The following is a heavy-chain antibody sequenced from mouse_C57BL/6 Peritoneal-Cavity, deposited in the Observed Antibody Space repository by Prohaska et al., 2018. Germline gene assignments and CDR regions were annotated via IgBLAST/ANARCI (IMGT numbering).Heavy chain of an antibody. CDR1: GHSITSGYY. V-gene: IGHV3-6*01. Sequence: DVQLQESGPGLVKPSQSLSLTCSVTGHSITSGYYWNWIRQFPGNKLEWMGYISYDGSNNYNPALKNRISITRDTSKNQVFLKLHSVTTEDTATYYCASIYDDYSLDYWGQGTTLTVSS. CDR2: ISYDGSN. CDR3: ASIYDDYSLDY. J-gene: IGHJ2*01. D-gene: IGHD2-3*01.